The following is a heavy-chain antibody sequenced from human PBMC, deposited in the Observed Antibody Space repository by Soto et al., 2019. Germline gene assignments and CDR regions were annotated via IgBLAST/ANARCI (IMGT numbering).Heavy chain of an antibody. V-gene: IGHV3-33*01. Sequence: PGGSLRLSCAASGFTFSSYGMHWVRQAPGKGLEWVAVIWYDGSNKYYADPVKGRFTISRGNSKNTLYLQMNSLRAEDTAVYYCARFDDSIGYYGMDVWGQCTTVTVSS. D-gene: IGHD3-22*01. J-gene: IGHJ6*02. CDR2: IWYDGSNK. CDR1: GFTFSSYG. CDR3: ARFDDSIGYYGMDV.